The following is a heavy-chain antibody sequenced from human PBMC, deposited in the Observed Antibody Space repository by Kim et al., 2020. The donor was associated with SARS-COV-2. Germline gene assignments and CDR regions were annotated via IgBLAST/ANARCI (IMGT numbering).Heavy chain of an antibody. J-gene: IGHJ3*02. CDR1: GGSFSGYY. CDR2: INHSGST. CDR3: ARVLGSYCSSTSCNDAFDI. D-gene: IGHD2-2*01. V-gene: IGHV4-34*01. Sequence: SETLSLTCAVYGGSFSGYYWSWIRQPPGKGLEWIGEINHSGSTNYNPSLKSRVTISVDTSKNQFSLKLSSVTAADTAVYYCARVLGSYCSSTSCNDAFDIWGQGTMVTVSS.